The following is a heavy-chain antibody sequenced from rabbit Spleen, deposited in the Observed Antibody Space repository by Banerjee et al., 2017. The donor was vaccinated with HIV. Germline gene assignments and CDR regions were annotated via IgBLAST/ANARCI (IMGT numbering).Heavy chain of an antibody. CDR2: IYTGSGST. D-gene: IGHD1-1*01. Sequence: QEQLEESGGDLVKPEGSLTLTCTASGFTISSSYYMCWVRQAPGKGLEWIGCIYTGSGSTYSASWAKGRFTISKTSSTTVTLQMTSLTAADTATYYCVRGASSSGYYNLWGPGTLVTVS. CDR1: GFTISSSYY. CDR3: VRGASSSGYYNL. V-gene: IGHV1S45*01. J-gene: IGHJ4*01.